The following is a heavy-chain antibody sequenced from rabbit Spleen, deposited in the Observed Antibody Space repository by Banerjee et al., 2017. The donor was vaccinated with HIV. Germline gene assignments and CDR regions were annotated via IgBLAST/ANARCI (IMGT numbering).Heavy chain of an antibody. Sequence: QSLEESGGGLVKPGAPLTLSCKASGFDLSSYGVSWVRQAPGKGLEWIACINIVAGKSVYASWAKGRFTCSKTSSTTVTLQMTSLTVADTATYFCARDTGSSFSSYGMDLWGPGTLVTVS. V-gene: IGHV1S40*01. CDR1: GFDLSSYG. CDR3: ARDTGSSFSSYGMDL. J-gene: IGHJ6*01. CDR2: INIVAGKS. D-gene: IGHD8-1*01.